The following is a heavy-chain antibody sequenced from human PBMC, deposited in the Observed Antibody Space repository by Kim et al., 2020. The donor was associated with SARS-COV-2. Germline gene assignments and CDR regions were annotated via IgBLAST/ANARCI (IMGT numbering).Heavy chain of an antibody. CDR1: GFTFRKYW. Sequence: GGSLRLSCAASGFTFRKYWMIWVRQAPGKRLEWVANIKRDGSEKYYVDSVRGRFTISRDNAQNSLFLQMNSLRVEDTAVYYCTSWGAGNYWGPGTLVTVSS. CDR3: TSWGAGNY. V-gene: IGHV3-7*01. D-gene: IGHD6-13*01. CDR2: IKRDGSEK. J-gene: IGHJ4*02.